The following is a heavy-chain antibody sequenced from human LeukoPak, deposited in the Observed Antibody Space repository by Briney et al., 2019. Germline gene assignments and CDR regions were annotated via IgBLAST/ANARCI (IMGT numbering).Heavy chain of an antibody. J-gene: IGHJ4*02. Sequence: GGSLRLSCAASGFTFSSYEMNWDRQAPGKGLEWVSYISSGGTTTYYADSVKGRFNISRDNAKNSLYLQMNSLRAEDTAVYYCARADYPDYWGQGTLVTVSS. V-gene: IGHV3-48*03. D-gene: IGHD3-16*01. CDR1: GFTFSSYE. CDR2: ISSGGTTT. CDR3: ARADYPDY.